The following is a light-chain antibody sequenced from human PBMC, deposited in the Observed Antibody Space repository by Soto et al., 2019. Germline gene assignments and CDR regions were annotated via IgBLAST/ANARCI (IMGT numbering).Light chain of an antibody. CDR1: QSISNSY. V-gene: IGKV3-20*01. CDR3: QQYGSSPRT. J-gene: IGKJ1*01. Sequence: IVLSKSAVTLSLSPGERATLSCRASQSISNSYLAWYQQKPGQAPRLLIYGASSRATGIPDRFSGSGSVTDFTLTISRLEPEDFAVYFCQQYGSSPRTFGQGTKV. CDR2: GAS.